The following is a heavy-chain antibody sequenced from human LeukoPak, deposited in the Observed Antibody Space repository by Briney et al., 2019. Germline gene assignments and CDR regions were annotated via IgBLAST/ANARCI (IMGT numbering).Heavy chain of an antibody. Sequence: SVKVSCKASGGTFSSYAISWVRQAPGQGLEWMGGIIPIFGTANYAQEFQGRVTITADKSTSTAYMELSSLRSEDTAVYYCAREGFGTTGTTYWFDPWGQGTLVTVSS. V-gene: IGHV1-69*06. J-gene: IGHJ5*02. D-gene: IGHD1-1*01. CDR2: IIPIFGTA. CDR1: GGTFSSYA. CDR3: AREGFGTTGTTYWFDP.